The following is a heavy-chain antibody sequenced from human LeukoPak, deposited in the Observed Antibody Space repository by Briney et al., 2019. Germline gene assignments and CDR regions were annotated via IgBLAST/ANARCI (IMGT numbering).Heavy chain of an antibody. CDR3: ARAYMESSSWSLLLDY. CDR1: GFTFSSYS. D-gene: IGHD6-13*01. CDR2: ISSSSNYI. Sequence: GGSLRLSCAASGFTFSSYSMNWVRQAPGKGLEWVSSISSSSNYIYYADSLNARFTISRDNAKNSLFLQMNSLRAEDTAVYYCARAYMESSSWSLLLDYWGQGTLVTVSS. V-gene: IGHV3-21*01. J-gene: IGHJ4*02.